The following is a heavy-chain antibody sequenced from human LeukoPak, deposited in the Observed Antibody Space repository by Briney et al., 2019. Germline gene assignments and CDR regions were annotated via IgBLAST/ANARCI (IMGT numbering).Heavy chain of an antibody. CDR2: IIGSGSGA. CDR3: AKGAATGLVDWFDP. CDR1: GFTFSRYA. V-gene: IGHV3-23*01. D-gene: IGHD3/OR15-3a*01. Sequence: PGGSLRLSCEASGFTFSRYAMMSGCQHTGKGLEWISTIIGSGSGAVYADSVTGRFTISRDNSENTMFLQMDNVRADDTALYYCAKGAATGLVDWFDPWGQGTLVSVS. J-gene: IGHJ5*02.